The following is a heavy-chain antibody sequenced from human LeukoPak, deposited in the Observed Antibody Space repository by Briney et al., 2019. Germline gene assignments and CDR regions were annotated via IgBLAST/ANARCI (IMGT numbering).Heavy chain of an antibody. CDR2: IYYSGST. CDR1: GGSISSGDYY. CDR3: ARGRVVPAAAVHKRKYGMDV. D-gene: IGHD2-2*01. Sequence: SETLSLTCTVSGGSISSGDYYWSWIRQPPGKGLEWIGYIYYSGSTYYNPSLKSRVTISVDTSKNQFSLKPSSVTAADTAVYYCARGRVVPAAAVHKRKYGMDVWGQGTTVTVS. J-gene: IGHJ6*02. V-gene: IGHV4-30-4*01.